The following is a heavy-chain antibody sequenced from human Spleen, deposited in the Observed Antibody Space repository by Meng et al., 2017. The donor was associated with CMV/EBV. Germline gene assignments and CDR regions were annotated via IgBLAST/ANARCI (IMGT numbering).Heavy chain of an antibody. CDR3: ARPSRPYYHDNYGVGNWFDP. Sequence: YGIAWVRQAPGQGLEWMGWISAYNGHTNYEQKFQGRVTLTTDTSTSTAYMDLRSLRSDDTAVYYCARPSRPYYHDNYGVGNWFDPWGQGTLVTVSS. J-gene: IGHJ5*02. CDR1: YG. D-gene: IGHD3-22*01. V-gene: IGHV1-18*01. CDR2: ISAYNGHT.